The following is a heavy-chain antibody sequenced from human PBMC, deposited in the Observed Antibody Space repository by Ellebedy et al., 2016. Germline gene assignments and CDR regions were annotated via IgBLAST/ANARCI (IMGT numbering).Heavy chain of an antibody. J-gene: IGHJ6*02. CDR2: IYYSGST. D-gene: IGHD6-13*01. CDR3: ARQSSSSYGRYYGMDV. Sequence: SETLSLXXAVYGGSFSGYYWSWIRQPPGKGLEWIGYIYYSGSTYYNPSLKSRVTISVDTSKNQFSLKLSSVTAADTAVYYCARQSSSSYGRYYGMDVWGQGTTVTVSS. CDR1: GGSFSGYY. V-gene: IGHV4-34*01.